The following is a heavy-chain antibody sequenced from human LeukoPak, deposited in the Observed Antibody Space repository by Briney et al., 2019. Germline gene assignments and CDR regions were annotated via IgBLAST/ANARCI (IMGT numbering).Heavy chain of an antibody. Sequence: PSETLSLTCTVSGVSISSYYWSWIRQPPGKGLEWIGYIYYSGSTNYNPSLKSRVTISVDTSKNQFSLKLSSVTAADTAVYYCARVNLAFDIWGQGTMVTVSS. CDR2: IYYSGST. V-gene: IGHV4-59*01. J-gene: IGHJ3*02. CDR3: ARVNLAFDI. CDR1: GVSISSYY.